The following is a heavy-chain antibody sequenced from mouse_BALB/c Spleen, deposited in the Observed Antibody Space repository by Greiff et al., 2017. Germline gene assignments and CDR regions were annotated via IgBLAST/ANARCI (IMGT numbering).Heavy chain of an antibody. CDR3: ARGLGDYAMDY. J-gene: IGHJ4*01. CDR1: GYSITSGYY. V-gene: IGHV3-6*02. D-gene: IGHD4-1*01. Sequence: ESGPGLVKPSQSLSLTCSVTGYSITSGYYWNWIRQFPGNKLEWLGYISYDGSNNYNPSLKNRISITRDTSKNQFFLKLNSVTTEDTATYYCARGLGDYAMDYWGQGTSVTVSS. CDR2: ISYDGSN.